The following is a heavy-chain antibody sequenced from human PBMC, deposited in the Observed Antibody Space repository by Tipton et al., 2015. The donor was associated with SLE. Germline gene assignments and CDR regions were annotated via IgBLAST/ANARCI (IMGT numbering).Heavy chain of an antibody. CDR3: ARRGDWWYFDL. V-gene: IGHV4-34*01. D-gene: IGHD2-21*01. CDR1: GGSFSCYY. Sequence: TLSLTCAVCGGSFSCYYWSWIRQPPGKGLEWVGSIHYTGSSTYNNPSLKSRVTMSVDASKNQFSLKLTSVTAADTALYYCARRGDWWYFDLWGRGTLVTVSS. J-gene: IGHJ2*01. CDR2: IHYTGSST.